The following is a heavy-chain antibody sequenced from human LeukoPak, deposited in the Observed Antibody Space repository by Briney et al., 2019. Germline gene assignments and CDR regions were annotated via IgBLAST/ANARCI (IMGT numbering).Heavy chain of an antibody. Sequence: PSQTLSLTCTVPGGSISSGDYYWSWIRQPPGKGLEWIGYIYYSGNTYYNPSLKSRITISLDTSKNQFSLRLSSVTAADTAVYYCARDRTRYCSSTSCTALDPWGQGTLVTVSS. CDR3: ARDRTRYCSSTSCTALDP. CDR2: IYYSGNT. D-gene: IGHD2-2*01. CDR1: GGSISSGDYY. J-gene: IGHJ5*02. V-gene: IGHV4-30-4*01.